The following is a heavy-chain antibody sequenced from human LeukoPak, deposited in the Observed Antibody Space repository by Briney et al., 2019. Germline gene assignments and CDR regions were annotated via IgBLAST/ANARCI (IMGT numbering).Heavy chain of an antibody. D-gene: IGHD3-9*01. J-gene: IGHJ4*02. CDR1: GYSISSGYY. CDR3: ARENYDILTGYYLDWDY. CDR2: IYHSGST. Sequence: PPETLSLTCAVSGYSISSGYYWGWIRQPPGKGLEWIGSIYHSGSTYYNPSLKSRVTISVDTSKNQFSLKLSSVTAADTAVYYCARENYDILTGYYLDWDYWGQGTLVTVSS. V-gene: IGHV4-38-2*02.